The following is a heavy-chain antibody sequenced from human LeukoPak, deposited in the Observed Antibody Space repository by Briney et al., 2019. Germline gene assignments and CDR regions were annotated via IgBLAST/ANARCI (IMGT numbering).Heavy chain of an antibody. Sequence: ASVKVSCKASGYTFTSYGISWVRQAPGQGLEWMGWISAYNGNTNYAQKLQGRVTMTTDTSTSTAYMELRSLRSDDTAVYYCARAGNVVSSSRGYYYYYMDVWGKGTTVTVSS. J-gene: IGHJ6*03. CDR1: GYTFTSYG. CDR3: ARAGNVVSSSRGYYYYYMDV. V-gene: IGHV1-18*01. CDR2: ISAYNGNT. D-gene: IGHD6-6*01.